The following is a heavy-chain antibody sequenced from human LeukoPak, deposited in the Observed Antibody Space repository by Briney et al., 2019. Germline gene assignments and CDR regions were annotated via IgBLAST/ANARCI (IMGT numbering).Heavy chain of an antibody. CDR1: GYTFTSYG. V-gene: IGHV1-69*13. CDR2: IIPIFGTA. J-gene: IGHJ5*02. Sequence: GASVKVSCKASGYTFTSYGIGWVRQAPGQGLEWMGGIIPIFGTANYAQKFQGRVTITADESTSTAYMELSSLRSEDTAVYYCARGGRDYYDSSGYYYDWFDPWGQGTLVTVSS. CDR3: ARGGRDYYDSSGYYYDWFDP. D-gene: IGHD3-22*01.